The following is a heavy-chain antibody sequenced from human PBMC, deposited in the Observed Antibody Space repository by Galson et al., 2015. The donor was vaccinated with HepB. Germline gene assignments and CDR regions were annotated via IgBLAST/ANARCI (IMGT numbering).Heavy chain of an antibody. D-gene: IGHD2-21*02. CDR1: GFTFSSYS. V-gene: IGHV3-21*01. CDR2: ISSSSSYI. Sequence: CTASGFTFSSYSMNWVRQAPGKGLEWVSSISSSSSYIYYADSVKGRFTISRDNAKNSLYLQMNSLRAEDTAVYYCASLLAYCGGDCYSNYYYYGMDVWGQGTTVTVSS. J-gene: IGHJ6*02. CDR3: ASLLAYCGGDCYSNYYYYGMDV.